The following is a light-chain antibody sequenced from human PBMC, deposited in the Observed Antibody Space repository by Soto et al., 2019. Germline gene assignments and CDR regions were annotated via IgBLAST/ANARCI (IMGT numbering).Light chain of an antibody. CDR1: QSIRIY. CDR3: QQSGDTPPWT. Sequence: DIQMTQSPSSLSASVGDRVTITCRASQSIRIYLNWYQQKPGKAPELLTFAASSLQSGVPSRFSGSGSGTDFTVTISSLQPEDFATYYCQQSGDTPPWTFGQGTKVDIK. CDR2: AAS. V-gene: IGKV1-39*01. J-gene: IGKJ1*01.